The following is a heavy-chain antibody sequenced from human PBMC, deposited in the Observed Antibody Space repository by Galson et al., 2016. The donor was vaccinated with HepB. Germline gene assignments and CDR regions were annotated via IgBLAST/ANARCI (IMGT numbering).Heavy chain of an antibody. CDR2: IYFSGST. V-gene: IGHV4-59*01. J-gene: IGHJ4*02. Sequence: ETLSLTCTVPGGSIRSYYWSWIRQPPRKGLEWIGNIYFSGSTNYNPSLKSRVTISVDTSKNQFSLILSAVTAADTAVYYCAGGSASQAGYWGQGTLVTVSS. CDR1: GGSIRSYY. CDR3: AGGSASQAGY. D-gene: IGHD3-16*01.